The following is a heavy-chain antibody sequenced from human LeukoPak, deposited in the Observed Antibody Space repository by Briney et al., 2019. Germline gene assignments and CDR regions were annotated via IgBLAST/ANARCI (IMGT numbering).Heavy chain of an antibody. V-gene: IGHV3-21*01. CDR2: ISSSSRYI. Sequence: KPGGSLRLSCAASGFTVSYAWMSWVRQAPGKGLEWVSSISSSSRYIYYADSVKGRFTISRDNAKNSLYLQMNSLRAEDTAVYYCARDFYTSGWFDYWGQGTLVTVSS. D-gene: IGHD6-19*01. CDR3: ARDFYTSGWFDY. J-gene: IGHJ4*02. CDR1: GFTVSYAW.